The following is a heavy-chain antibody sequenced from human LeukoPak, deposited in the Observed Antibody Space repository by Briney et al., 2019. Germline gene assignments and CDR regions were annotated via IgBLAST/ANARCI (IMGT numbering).Heavy chain of an antibody. D-gene: IGHD2-2*01. V-gene: IGHV1-69*05. CDR2: IIPSFGTA. CDR1: GGTFSSYA. CDR3: ARGLGFCSSTSCQPLGDY. Sequence: PGASVKVSCKASGGTFSSYAVNWVRQAPGQGLEWMGGIIPSFGTANYAQKFQGRVTITTDEYTSTAYMELSSLRSEDTAVYYCARGLGFCSSTSCQPLGDYWGQGTLVTVSS. J-gene: IGHJ4*02.